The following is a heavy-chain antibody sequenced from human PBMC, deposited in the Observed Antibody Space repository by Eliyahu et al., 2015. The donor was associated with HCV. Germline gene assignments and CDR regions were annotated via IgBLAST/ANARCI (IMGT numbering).Heavy chain of an antibody. D-gene: IGHD3-10*01. CDR3: ARDIYYGSGTYYSTAPFDV. V-gene: IGHV3-30*03. CDR1: GFXFSLXG. CDR2: VSFDGNAK. Sequence: QGQLVESGGGVAQPGRSLXLSCAAXGFXFSLXGMHWVRQAPGKGLGWVAIVSFDGNAKYYADSVKGRFTISRDDSKNTLYLQMDSLRPEDTAVYFCARDIYYGSGTYYSTAPFDVWGQGTLVTVPS. J-gene: IGHJ4*02.